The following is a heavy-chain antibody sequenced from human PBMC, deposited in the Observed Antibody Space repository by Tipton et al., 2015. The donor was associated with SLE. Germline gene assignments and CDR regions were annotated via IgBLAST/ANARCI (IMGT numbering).Heavy chain of an antibody. CDR3: ARSIPGGVLAFDM. CDR2: IDSSGNT. J-gene: IGHJ3*02. CDR1: GASMNSGSYS. V-gene: IGHV4-61*09. Sequence: TLSLTCSVSGASMNSGSYSWHWIRQPAGKALQWLGHIDSSGNTYYNPSLKSRVTISVDTSKNQFSLKVNSVTAADTAVYYYARSIPGGVLAFDMWGQGTMLTVSS. D-gene: IGHD2-8*02.